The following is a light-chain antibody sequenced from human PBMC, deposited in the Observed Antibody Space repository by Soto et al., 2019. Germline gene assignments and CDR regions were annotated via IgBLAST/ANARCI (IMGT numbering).Light chain of an antibody. J-gene: IGKJ1*01. V-gene: IGKV2-28*01. CDR1: QSLLHGNGYNY. CDR3: MQALQAPWT. CDR2: LGS. Sequence: IVMTQSPLSLPVTPGEPASISCRSSQSLLHGNGYNYLDWYLQKPGQSPQILISLGSNRASGVPDRFSGSGSGTDFTLKISRVEADDVGVYYCMQALQAPWTFGQGTKVDI.